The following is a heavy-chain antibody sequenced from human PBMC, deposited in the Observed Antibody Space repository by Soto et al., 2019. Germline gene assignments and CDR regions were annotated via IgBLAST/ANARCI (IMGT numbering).Heavy chain of an antibody. CDR2: IYPGDSDT. J-gene: IGHJ4*02. CDR3: VRRSMVRGVTIPDFDL. V-gene: IGHV5-51*01. D-gene: IGHD3-10*01. CDR1: GYNFATYW. Sequence: GESLKISCQGSGYNFATYWIAWVRQMPGKGLEWMGVIYPGDSDTKYSPSFQGQIIISADESVSTAYLQWSSLKASDTAMYYCVRRSMVRGVTIPDFDLWGQGTVVTVSS.